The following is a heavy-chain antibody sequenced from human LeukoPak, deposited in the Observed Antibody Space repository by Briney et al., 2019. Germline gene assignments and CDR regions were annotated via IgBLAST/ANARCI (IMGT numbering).Heavy chain of an antibody. D-gene: IGHD3-3*01. V-gene: IGHV4-39*01. J-gene: IGHJ6*02. Sequence: SETLSLTCTVSGGSISGSSYYWGWIRQPPGKGLEWIGSIYYSGSTYYNPSLKSRVTISVDTSKNQFSLKLSSVTAADTAVYYCARQIERSYYDFWSGYYPYYYYYGMDVWGQGTTVTVSS. CDR1: GGSISGSSYY. CDR2: IYYSGST. CDR3: ARQIERSYYDFWSGYYPYYYYYGMDV.